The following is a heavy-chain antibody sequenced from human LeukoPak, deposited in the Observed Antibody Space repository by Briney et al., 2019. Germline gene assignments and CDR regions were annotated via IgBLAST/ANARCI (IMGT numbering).Heavy chain of an antibody. D-gene: IGHD2-15*01. J-gene: IGHJ4*02. V-gene: IGHV4-59*01. CDR3: AREVGYCSGGSCYSYFDY. CDR1: GGSINSYY. Sequence: PSETLSLTCTVSGGSINSYYWSWIRQPPGKGLEWIGYIYYSGSTNYNPSLKRRVTISVDTSKNQFSLKLSSVTAADTAVYYCAREVGYCSGGSCYSYFDYWGQGTLVTVSS. CDR2: IYYSGST.